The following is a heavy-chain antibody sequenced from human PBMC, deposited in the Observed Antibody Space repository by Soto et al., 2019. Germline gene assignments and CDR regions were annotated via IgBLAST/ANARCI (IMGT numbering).Heavy chain of an antibody. CDR1: GYSISLGYY. J-gene: IGHJ4*02. CDR2: VFYTGFT. D-gene: IGHD1-20*01. Sequence: LSLTCAVSGYSISLGYYWGWIRQPPGKGPEWIGSVFYTGFTSYNPSLESRVSVSVDTSKNQFSLKVSGVSAADTAVYYCATSQKGYNWNYFDHWGQGALVTVSS. V-gene: IGHV4-38-2*01. CDR3: ATSQKGYNWNYFDH.